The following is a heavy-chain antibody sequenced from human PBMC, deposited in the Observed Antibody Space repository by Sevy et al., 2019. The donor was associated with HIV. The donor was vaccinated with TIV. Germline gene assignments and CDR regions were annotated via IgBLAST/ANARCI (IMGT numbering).Heavy chain of an antibody. CDR2: FDPEDGEA. J-gene: IGHJ6*02. CDR3: TGGGNGCGMDV. Sequence: ASVKVSCKVYGYTLTELSMHWVRQAPGKGLEWMGCFDPEDGEAIYSQSFQGRVTLTEDTSTDTAYMELSGLRSEDTAVYYCTGGGNGCGMDVWGQGTTVTVSS. V-gene: IGHV1-24*01. CDR1: GYTLTELS. D-gene: IGHD2-15*01.